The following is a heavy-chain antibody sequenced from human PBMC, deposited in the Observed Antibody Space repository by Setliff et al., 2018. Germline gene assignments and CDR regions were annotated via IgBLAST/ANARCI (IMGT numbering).Heavy chain of an antibody. V-gene: IGHV1-18*01. CDR1: GYTFTNFG. J-gene: IGHJ4*02. CDR2: ISPNYDYT. Sequence: ASVKVSCKTSGYTFTNFGINWVRQAPGQGLEWMGWISPNYDYTNYAQKFQDRVTMTTDTSTGTAYMELRSLRSDDTAVYYCARGPKDFVVLPTAAYFDYWGQGTLVTVSS. CDR3: ARGPKDFVVLPTAAYFDY. D-gene: IGHD2-2*01.